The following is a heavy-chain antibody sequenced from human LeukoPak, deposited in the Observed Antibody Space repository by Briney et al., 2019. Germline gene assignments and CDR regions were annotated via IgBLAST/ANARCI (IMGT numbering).Heavy chain of an antibody. Sequence: GGSLRLSCAASGFTFSNYAMNWVRQAPGKGLEWDSGISGGGSDTSYADSVKGRFTISRDNSKNTLYLQMNSLRADDTAIYLCAKTSNPYYYDGSGYLDSWGQGTLVTVSS. CDR3: AKTSNPYYYDGSGYLDS. D-gene: IGHD3-22*01. V-gene: IGHV3-23*01. CDR2: ISGGGSDT. CDR1: GFTFSNYA. J-gene: IGHJ4*02.